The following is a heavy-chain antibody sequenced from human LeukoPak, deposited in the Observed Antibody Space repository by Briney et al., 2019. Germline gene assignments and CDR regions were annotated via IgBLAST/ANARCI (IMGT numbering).Heavy chain of an antibody. CDR2: ISIYNGNT. J-gene: IGHJ4*02. CDR3: TRDREAAGQKLTDY. Sequence: ASVKVSCKASGYTFTSYGITWVRQAPGQGLGWMGWISIYNGNTNYAQKLQGRATMTTDTSTSTAYMELRGLRPDDTAIYYCTRDREAAGQKLTDYWGQGTLVTVSS. D-gene: IGHD6-13*01. V-gene: IGHV1-18*01. CDR1: GYTFTSYG.